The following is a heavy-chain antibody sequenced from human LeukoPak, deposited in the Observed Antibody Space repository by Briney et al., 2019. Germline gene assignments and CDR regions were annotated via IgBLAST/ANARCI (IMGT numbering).Heavy chain of an antibody. Sequence: SETLSLTCTVSGGSISSGSYYWSWIRQPAGKGLEWIGRIYTSGSTNYNPSLKSRVTISVDTSKNQFSLKLSSVTAADTAVYYCAREQGMATISYWGQGTLVTVSS. J-gene: IGHJ4*02. V-gene: IGHV4-61*02. D-gene: IGHD5-24*01. CDR2: IYTSGST. CDR1: GGSISSGSYY. CDR3: AREQGMATISY.